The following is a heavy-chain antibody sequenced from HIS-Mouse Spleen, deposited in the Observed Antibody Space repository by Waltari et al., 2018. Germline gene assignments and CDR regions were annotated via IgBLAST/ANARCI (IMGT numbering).Heavy chain of an antibody. Sequence: QVTLRESGPALVKPTQTLTLTCTFSGFSLSTSGMCVSWIRQPPGKALEWLARIDWDDDKYYSTSRKTRLTISKDTSKNQVVLTMTTMDPVDTATYYCARHYARCDGGNSVDYWGQGTLVTVSS. V-gene: IGHV2-70*15. CDR3: ARHYARCDGGNSVDY. CDR2: IDWDDDK. D-gene: IGHD2-21*02. CDR1: GFSLSTSGMC. J-gene: IGHJ4*02.